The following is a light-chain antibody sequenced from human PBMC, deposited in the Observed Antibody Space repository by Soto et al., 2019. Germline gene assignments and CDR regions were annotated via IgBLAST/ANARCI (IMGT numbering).Light chain of an antibody. J-gene: IGKJ3*01. CDR3: QQLFMYPPT. Sequence: VLWMTQSQSLLSASTGALAHPSGRMSQGISSYLAWYQQKPGKAPELLIYAASTLQSGVPSRFSGSGSGTDFTLTVSSLQPEDFATYYCQQLFMYPPTFGPGTKVDIK. CDR1: QGISSY. CDR2: AAS. V-gene: IGKV1D-8*03.